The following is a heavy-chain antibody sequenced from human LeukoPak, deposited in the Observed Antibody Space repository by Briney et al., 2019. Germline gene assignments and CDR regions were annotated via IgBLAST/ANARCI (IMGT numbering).Heavy chain of an antibody. J-gene: IGHJ4*02. Sequence: GGSLRLSCAASGFTFSSYSMTWVRQAPGKGLEWVSYISSSSSTIYYADSVKGRFTISRDNAKNSLYLQMSSLRAEDTAVYYCARDGPYYDFWSGYVPESYYFDYWGQGTLVTVSS. CDR1: GFTFSSYS. D-gene: IGHD3-3*01. V-gene: IGHV3-48*04. CDR3: ARDGPYYDFWSGYVPESYYFDY. CDR2: ISSSSSTI.